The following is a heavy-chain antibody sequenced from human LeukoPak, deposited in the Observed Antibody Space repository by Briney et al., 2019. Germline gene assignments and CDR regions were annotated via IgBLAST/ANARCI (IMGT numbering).Heavy chain of an antibody. CDR2: IYTRGST. D-gene: IGHD2-8*01. J-gene: IGHJ3*02. CDR1: RGSLSSYY. Sequence: PSETLSLTCTVSRGSLSSYYWSWIRQPAGKGLEWIGRIYTRGSTNYNPFLKSRVTMSVGTSKNQFSLKLSSVTAADTAVYYCARELVPRYAFDIWGQGTMVTVSS. V-gene: IGHV4-4*07. CDR3: ARELVPRYAFDI.